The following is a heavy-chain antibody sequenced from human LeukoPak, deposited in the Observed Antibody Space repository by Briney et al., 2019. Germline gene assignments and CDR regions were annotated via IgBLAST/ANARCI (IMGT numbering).Heavy chain of an antibody. CDR2: IYYSGST. CDR1: GGSISSYY. J-gene: IGHJ4*02. Sequence: PSETLSLTCTVSGGSISSYYWSWLRQPPGKGLEWIGYIYYSGSTNYNPSLKSRVAISVDTSKNQFSLKLSSVTAADTAVYYCARTFGVTPRLFDYWGQGTLVTVSS. D-gene: IGHD2/OR15-2a*01. CDR3: ARTFGVTPRLFDY. V-gene: IGHV4-59*08.